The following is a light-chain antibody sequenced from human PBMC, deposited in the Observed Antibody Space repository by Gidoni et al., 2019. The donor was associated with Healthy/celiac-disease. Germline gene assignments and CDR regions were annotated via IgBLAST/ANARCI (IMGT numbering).Light chain of an antibody. CDR1: QSVSSY. Sequence: EIVLTQSPATLSLSPGERATLSCRASQSVSSYLAWYQQKPGQAPRLLIYDASNRATGIPARFSGSGSVTYFTLTISSLEPEDFAVYYCQQRSNWPITFGPGTKVDIK. CDR2: DAS. J-gene: IGKJ3*01. CDR3: QQRSNWPIT. V-gene: IGKV3-11*01.